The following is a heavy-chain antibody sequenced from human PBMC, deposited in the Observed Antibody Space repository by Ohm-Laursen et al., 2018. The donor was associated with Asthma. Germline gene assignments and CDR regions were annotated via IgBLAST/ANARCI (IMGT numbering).Heavy chain of an antibody. CDR1: GGSVSGFY. J-gene: IGHJ4*02. CDR2: MHSSGGA. V-gene: IGHV4-59*02. D-gene: IGHD3-9*01. Sequence: TLSLTCAVSGGSVSGFYWSWVRQAPGRELEWIAYMHSSGGANYNPSLESRFTLSIDTSKNQVSLSLRSMTAADTALYFCARLDWARSMFDSWGQGTLVTVSS. CDR3: ARLDWARSMFDS.